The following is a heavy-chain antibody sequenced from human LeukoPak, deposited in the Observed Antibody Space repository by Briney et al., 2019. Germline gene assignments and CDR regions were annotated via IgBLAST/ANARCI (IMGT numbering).Heavy chain of an antibody. Sequence: GGSLRLSCAASGFTFFSYAMSWVRQAPGKGLERVSGISGSSSSTSYADSVKGRFTISRDNSKNTLYLQMNSLRAEDTAVYYCAKEGPVGATVQAAFDIWGQGTMVTVSS. CDR3: AKEGPVGATVQAAFDI. V-gene: IGHV3-23*01. CDR1: GFTFFSYA. D-gene: IGHD1-26*01. J-gene: IGHJ3*02. CDR2: ISGSSSST.